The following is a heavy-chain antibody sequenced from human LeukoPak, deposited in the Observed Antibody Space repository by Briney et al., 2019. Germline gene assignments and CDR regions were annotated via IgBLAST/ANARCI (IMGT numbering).Heavy chain of an antibody. CDR2: ITTDGSGT. Sequence: GGSLRLSCADSGFTFGRYWMHWVRQAPGKGLVWVSHITTDGSGTSYADSVKGRFTISRDNAKNTLYLQMNSLRAEDTAVYYCAKGYCSSTSCYTAFDIWGQGTMVTVSS. CDR1: GFTFGRYW. J-gene: IGHJ3*02. CDR3: AKGYCSSTSCYTAFDI. D-gene: IGHD2-2*02. V-gene: IGHV3-74*01.